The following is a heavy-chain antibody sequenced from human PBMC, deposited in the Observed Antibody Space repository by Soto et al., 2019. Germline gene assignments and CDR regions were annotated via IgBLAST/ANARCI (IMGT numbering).Heavy chain of an antibody. Sequence: GGSLRLSCAASGFTFTSYAMGRVRQAPGKGLEWVSVVSSGGSTYYADSVTGRFTVSRDNSKNTLSLQMNSLRAEDTAVYYCAKRRGASGHFDYWGQGALVTVSS. CDR2: VSSGGST. CDR3: AKRRGASGHFDY. V-gene: IGHV3-23*01. CDR1: GFTFTSYA. D-gene: IGHD6-19*01. J-gene: IGHJ4*02.